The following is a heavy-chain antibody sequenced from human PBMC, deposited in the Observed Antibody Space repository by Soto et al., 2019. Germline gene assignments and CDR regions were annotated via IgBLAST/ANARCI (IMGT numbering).Heavy chain of an antibody. CDR3: ARGYYGDYDAFDI. D-gene: IGHD4-17*01. CDR1: CISINSYY. Sequence: SETLSLTCTVPCISINSYYWSWIPPPPGEGLEWIGYIYYRGSPNYNPSLKSRVTISVDTPKHQFSLKQSSVTAADTAVYYCARGYYGDYDAFDIWGQGTMVTVSS. V-gene: IGHV4-59*01. J-gene: IGHJ3*02. CDR2: IYYRGSP.